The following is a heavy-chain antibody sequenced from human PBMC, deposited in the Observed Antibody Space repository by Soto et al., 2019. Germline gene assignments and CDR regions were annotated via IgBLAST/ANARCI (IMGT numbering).Heavy chain of an antibody. CDR3: ARDGSIAAAGPLDY. D-gene: IGHD6-13*01. CDR1: GFTFSSYG. J-gene: IGHJ4*02. Sequence: QVQLVESGGGVVQPGRSLRLSCAASGFTFSSYGMHWVRQAPGKGLEWVAVIWYDGSNKYYADSVKGRFTISRDNSKNTLYLQMNSRRAEDTAVYYCARDGSIAAAGPLDYWGQGTLVTVSS. CDR2: IWYDGSNK. V-gene: IGHV3-33*01.